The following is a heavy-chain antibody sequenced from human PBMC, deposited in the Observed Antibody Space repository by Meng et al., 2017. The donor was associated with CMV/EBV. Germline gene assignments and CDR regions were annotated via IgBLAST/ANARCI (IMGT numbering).Heavy chain of an antibody. V-gene: IGHV3-11*04. D-gene: IGHD2-2*01. CDR3: ARDSPDGRRAKTTLCSSTSCYYYGMDV. CDR2: ISSSCSTI. J-gene: IGHJ6*02. CDR1: GFTFSDYY. Sequence: GGSLRLSCAASGFTFSDYYMSWIRQAPGKGLEWVSYISSSCSTIYYADSVKGRFTISRDNAKNSLYLQMNSLRAEDTAVYYCARDSPDGRRAKTTLCSSTSCYYYGMDVWGQGTTVTVSS.